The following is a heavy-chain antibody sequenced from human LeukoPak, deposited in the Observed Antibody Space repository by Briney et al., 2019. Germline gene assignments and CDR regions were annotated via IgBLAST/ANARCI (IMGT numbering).Heavy chain of an antibody. J-gene: IGHJ2*01. V-gene: IGHV3-73*01. CDR2: IRSKANSYAT. Sequence: PGGSLRLSCAASGFTFSGSAMHWVRQASGKGLEWVGRIRSKANSYATAYAASVKGRFTISRDDSKNTAYLQMNSLKTEDTAVYYCTRLSNPAWYFDLWGRGTLVTVSS. CDR1: GFTFSGSA. CDR3: TRLSNPAWYFDL.